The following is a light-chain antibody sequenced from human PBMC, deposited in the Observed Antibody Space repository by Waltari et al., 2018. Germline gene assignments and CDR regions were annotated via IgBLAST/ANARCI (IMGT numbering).Light chain of an antibody. CDR1: ELPKQY. V-gene: IGLV3-25*03. CDR2: KDT. CDR3: QSADSTNTYWV. J-gene: IGLJ2*01. Sequence: SYELTQPPSLSVSPGQTARITCSGDELPKQYAFWYRQKPGQAPYLLIYKDTERPSGIPERVSASSSGTTVTLTITGVQPEDEADYYCQSADSTNTYWVFGGGTKLTVL.